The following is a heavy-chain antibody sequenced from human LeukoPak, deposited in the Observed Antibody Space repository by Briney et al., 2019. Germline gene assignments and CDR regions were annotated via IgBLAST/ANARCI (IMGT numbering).Heavy chain of an antibody. CDR3: ARDPGQWLRRYAFDI. Sequence: PGGSLRLSCAASGFTFSSYSMNWVRQAPGKGLEWVSYISSSSSTIYYADSVKGRFTISRDNAKNSLYLQMNSLRDEDTAVYYCARDPGQWLRRYAFDIWGQGTMVTVSS. CDR1: GFTFSSYS. CDR2: ISSSSSTI. D-gene: IGHD5-12*01. J-gene: IGHJ3*02. V-gene: IGHV3-48*02.